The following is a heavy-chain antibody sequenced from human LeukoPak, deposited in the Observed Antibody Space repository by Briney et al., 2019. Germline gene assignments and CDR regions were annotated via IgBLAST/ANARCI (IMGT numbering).Heavy chain of an antibody. D-gene: IGHD2-2*01. Sequence: GGSLRLSCAASGFTFSNYWMSWVRQAPGKGLEWVANIKQDGSEKYYVDSVKGRFTISRDNAENSLYLQMNSLRAEDTAVYYCARAALRNNIVIISAARPTDSWGQGTLVTVSS. CDR2: IKQDGSEK. V-gene: IGHV3-7*01. CDR3: ARAALRNNIVIISAARPTDS. CDR1: GFTFSNYW. J-gene: IGHJ4*02.